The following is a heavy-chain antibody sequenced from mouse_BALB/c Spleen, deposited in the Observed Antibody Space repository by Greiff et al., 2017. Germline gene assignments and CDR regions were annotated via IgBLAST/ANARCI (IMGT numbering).Heavy chain of an antibody. D-gene: IGHD2-1*01. CDR2: ISSGSSTI. Sequence: EVKLVESGGGLVQPGGSRKLSCAASGFTFSSFGMHWVRQAPEKGLEWVAYISSGSSTIYYADTVKGRFTISRDNPKNTLFLQMTSLRSEDTAMYYCARGGWGNYGFDYWGQGTTLTVSS. J-gene: IGHJ2*01. V-gene: IGHV5-17*02. CDR3: ARGGWGNYGFDY. CDR1: GFTFSSFG.